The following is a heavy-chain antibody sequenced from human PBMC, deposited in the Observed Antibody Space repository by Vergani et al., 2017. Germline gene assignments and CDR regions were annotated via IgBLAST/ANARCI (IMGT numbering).Heavy chain of an antibody. J-gene: IGHJ5*02. CDR1: GGSISSGGYY. D-gene: IGHD4-23*01. CDR2: IYYSGST. Sequence: QVQLQESGPGLVKPSQTLSLTCTVSGGSISSGGYYWSWIRQHPGTGLEWIGYIYYSGSTYYNPSLKSRVTISVDTSKNQFSLKLSSVTAAVTAVYYCAREWNYGGNNWFDPWGQGTLVTVSS. V-gene: IGHV4-31*03. CDR3: AREWNYGGNNWFDP.